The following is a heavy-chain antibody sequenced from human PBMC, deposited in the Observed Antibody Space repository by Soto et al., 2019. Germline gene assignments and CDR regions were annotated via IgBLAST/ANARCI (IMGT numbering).Heavy chain of an antibody. CDR3: AIESSSWYFDWFDP. CDR1: GGSISSSSYY. CDR2: IYYSGST. D-gene: IGHD6-13*01. J-gene: IGHJ5*02. V-gene: IGHV4-39*02. Sequence: SETLSLTCTVSGGSISSSSYYWGWIRQPPGEGLEWIGSIYYSGSTYYSPSLKSRVTISVDTSKNQFSLKLSSVTAADTAVYYCAIESSSWYFDWFDPWGQGTLVTVSS.